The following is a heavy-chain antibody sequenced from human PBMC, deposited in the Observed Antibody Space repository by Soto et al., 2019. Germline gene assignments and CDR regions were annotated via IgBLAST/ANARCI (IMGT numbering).Heavy chain of an antibody. CDR2: IIPIFGTA. Sequence: ASVKVSCKASGGTFSSYAISWVRQAPGQGLEWMGGIIPIFGTANYAQKFQGRVTITADESTSTAYMELSSLRSEDTAVYYCARGLYYYDSSGPVWAFDIWGQGTMVTVSS. V-gene: IGHV1-69*13. J-gene: IGHJ3*02. CDR1: GGTFSSYA. CDR3: ARGLYYYDSSGPVWAFDI. D-gene: IGHD3-22*01.